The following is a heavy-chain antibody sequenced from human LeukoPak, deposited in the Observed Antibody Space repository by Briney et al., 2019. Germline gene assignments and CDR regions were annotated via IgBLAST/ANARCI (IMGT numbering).Heavy chain of an antibody. J-gene: IGHJ4*02. V-gene: IGHV3-23*01. CDR3: AKSQDGGRLFHFDY. D-gene: IGHD1-26*01. CDR2: ISGSGGST. CDR1: GFTFSSYA. Sequence: PGGSLRLSCAASGFTFSSYAMSWVRQAPGKGLEWVSVISGSGGSTYSADSVKGRFTISRDNSKYTLYLQMNSLRAEDTAVYFCAKSQDGGRLFHFDYWGQGALVTVSS.